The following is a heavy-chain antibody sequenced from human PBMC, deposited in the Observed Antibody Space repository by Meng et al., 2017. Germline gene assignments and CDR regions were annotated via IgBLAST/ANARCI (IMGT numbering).Heavy chain of an antibody. CDR2: ISSSSSYI. D-gene: IGHD4-17*01. CDR3: ARSEGATVTPGDYYYYGMDV. Sequence: GESLKISCAASGFTFSSYSMNWVRQAPGKGLEWVSSISSSSSYIYYADSVKGRFTISRDNAKNSLYLQMNSLRAEDKAVYYCARSEGATVTPGDYYYYGMDVWGQGTTVTVSS. CDR1: GFTFSSYS. J-gene: IGHJ6*02. V-gene: IGHV3-21*01.